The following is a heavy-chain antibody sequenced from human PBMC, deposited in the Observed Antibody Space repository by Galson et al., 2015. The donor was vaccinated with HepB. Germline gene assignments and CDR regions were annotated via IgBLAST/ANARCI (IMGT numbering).Heavy chain of an antibody. CDR2: IYYSGST. J-gene: IGHJ6*02. CDR1: GGSISSYS. Sequence: TLSLTCPVSGGSISSYSWSWIRQPPEKGLEWIGYIYYSGSTNYNPSLKSRVTISVDTSKNQLSLNLRSVTAADTAVYYCARAEGEVGYSGYDYYYYNGMDVWGQGTTVTVSS. V-gene: IGHV4-59*01. CDR3: ARAEGEVGYSGYDYYYYNGMDV. D-gene: IGHD5-12*01.